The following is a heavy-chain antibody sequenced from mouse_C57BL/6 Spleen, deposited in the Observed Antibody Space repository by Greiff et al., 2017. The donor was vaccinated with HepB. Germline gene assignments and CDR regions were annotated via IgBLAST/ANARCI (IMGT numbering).Heavy chain of an antibody. CDR2: ISDGGSYT. CDR1: GFTFSSYA. Sequence: EVKVVESGGGLVKPGGSLKLSCAASGFTFSSYAMSWVRQTPEKRLEWVATISDGGSYTYYPDNVKGRFTISRDNAKNNLYLQMSHLKSEDTAMYYCARGGYYGNYGWYFDVWGTGTTVTVSS. J-gene: IGHJ1*03. CDR3: ARGGYYGNYGWYFDV. D-gene: IGHD2-1*01. V-gene: IGHV5-4*03.